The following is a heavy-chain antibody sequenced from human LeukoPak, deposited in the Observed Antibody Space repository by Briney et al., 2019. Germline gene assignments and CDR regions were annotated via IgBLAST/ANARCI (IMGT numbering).Heavy chain of an antibody. CDR1: GGSMISADTY. D-gene: IGHD3-3*01. CDR3: ARLGVRRFLEWLPHMGPPSPNMDV. Sequence: PSETLSLTCTVSGGSMISADTYWTWIRQSPGKGLEWIGYFYYNGRTYYNPSLKSRVTISGDTSKNQFSLKLSSVTAADTAVYYCARLGVRRFLEWLPHMGPPSPNMDVWGKGTTVTVSS. J-gene: IGHJ6*03. V-gene: IGHV4-30-4*01. CDR2: FYYNGRT.